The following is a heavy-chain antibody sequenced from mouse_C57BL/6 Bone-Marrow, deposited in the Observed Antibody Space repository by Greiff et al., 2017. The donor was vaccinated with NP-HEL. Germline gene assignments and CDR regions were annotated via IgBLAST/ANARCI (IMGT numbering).Heavy chain of an antibody. V-gene: IGHV1-50*01. CDR2: IDPSDSYT. D-gene: IGHD2-12*01. J-gene: IGHJ1*03. Sequence: QVHVKQSGAELVKPGASVKLSCKASGYTFTSYWMQWVKQRPGQGLEWIGEIDPSDSYTNYNQKFKGKATLTVDTSSSTAYMQLSSLTSEDSAVYYCARMDDDDWYFDVWGTGTTVTVSS. CDR3: ARMDDDDWYFDV. CDR1: GYTFTSYW.